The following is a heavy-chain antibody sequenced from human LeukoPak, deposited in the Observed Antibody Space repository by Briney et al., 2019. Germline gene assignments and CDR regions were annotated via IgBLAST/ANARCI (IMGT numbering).Heavy chain of an antibody. D-gene: IGHD6-13*01. V-gene: IGHV5-51*01. Sequence: GESLQISCKGSGYSFTSYLIGWVRQMPGKGLEWMGIIYPGDSDTRYSPSFQGQVTISADKSISTAYLQWSSLKASDTAMYYCARRRSSWYFDYWGQGTLVTVSS. CDR1: GYSFTSYL. CDR2: IYPGDSDT. CDR3: ARRRSSWYFDY. J-gene: IGHJ4*02.